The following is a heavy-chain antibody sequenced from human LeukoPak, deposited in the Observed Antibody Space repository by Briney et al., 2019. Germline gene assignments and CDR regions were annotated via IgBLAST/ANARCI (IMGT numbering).Heavy chain of an antibody. J-gene: IGHJ4*02. CDR1: GFTFSSYS. V-gene: IGHV3-48*01. D-gene: IGHD5-24*01. CDR3: ARDSRMATINSNFDY. CDR2: ISSSSSTI. Sequence: GGSLRLSCAASGFTFSSYSMNWVRQAPGKGLEWVSYISSSSSTIYYADSVNVRFTIARDNAKNSLYLQMNSLRAEDTAVYYCARDSRMATINSNFDYWGQGTLVTVSS.